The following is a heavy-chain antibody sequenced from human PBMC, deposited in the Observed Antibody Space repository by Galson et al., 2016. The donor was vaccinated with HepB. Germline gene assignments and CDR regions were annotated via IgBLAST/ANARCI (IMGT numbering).Heavy chain of an antibody. CDR2: ISSSGGTI. D-gene: IGHD2-15*01. J-gene: IGHJ4*02. V-gene: IGHV3-48*03. CDR1: GFTSSSYS. CDR3: ARSSFDTPSRSFNY. Sequence: SLRLSCAASGFTSSSYSMNWIRQAPGKGLEWVSYISSSGGTIFYADSVKGRFTISRDNAKNALYLQMSSLRAEDTAVYYCARSSFDTPSRSFNYWGQGTLVTVSS.